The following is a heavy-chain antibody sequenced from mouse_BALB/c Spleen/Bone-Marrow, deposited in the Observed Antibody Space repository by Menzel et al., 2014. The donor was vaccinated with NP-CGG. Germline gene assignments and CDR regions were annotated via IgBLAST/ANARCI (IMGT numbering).Heavy chain of an antibody. CDR2: ILPGSGNT. J-gene: IGHJ3*01. V-gene: IGHV1-9*01. Sequence: LQESGAELMKPGASVKISCKATGYTFSSYWIEWLKQRPGHGLEWIGEILPGSGNTNYNEKFKGRVTFTADSSSNTAYMQLSSLTSEDAAVYYCARELGLRFAYWGQGTLVTVSA. D-gene: IGHD3-1*01. CDR3: ARELGLRFAY. CDR1: GYTFSSYW.